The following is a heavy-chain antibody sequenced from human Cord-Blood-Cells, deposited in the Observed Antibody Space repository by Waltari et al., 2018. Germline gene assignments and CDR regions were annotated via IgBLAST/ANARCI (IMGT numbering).Heavy chain of an antibody. D-gene: IGHD2-2*01. CDR2: IIPILGIA. Sequence: QVQLVQSGAEVKKPGSSVKVSCTASGGTFSSYTISWLRQALGQGLEWMGRIIPILGIANYAQKFQGRVTITADKSTSTAYMELSSLRSEDTDVYYCARVYCSSTSCYGSWFDPWGQGTLVTVSS. CDR1: GGTFSSYT. CDR3: ARVYCSSTSCYGSWFDP. V-gene: IGHV1-69*02. J-gene: IGHJ5*02.